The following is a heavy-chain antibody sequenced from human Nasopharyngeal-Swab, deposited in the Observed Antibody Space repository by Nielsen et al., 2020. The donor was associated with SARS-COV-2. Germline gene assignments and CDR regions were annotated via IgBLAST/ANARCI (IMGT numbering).Heavy chain of an antibody. J-gene: IGHJ3*01. CDR1: RDTFKTHA. V-gene: IGHV1-69*04. Sequence: SVKVSCKASRDTFKTHAISWVRQAPGQGLEWMGRIIPFLRLTHYAKNLEGRVKITADGSTSAVSMELSSLRSEDTAVYYCARHGTTADYGDYAAFDVWGQGAMVTVSS. D-gene: IGHD4-17*01. CDR3: ARHGTTADYGDYAAFDV. CDR2: IIPFLRLT.